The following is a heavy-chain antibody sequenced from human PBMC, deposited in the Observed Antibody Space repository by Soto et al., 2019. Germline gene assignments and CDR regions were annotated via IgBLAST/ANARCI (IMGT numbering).Heavy chain of an antibody. J-gene: IGHJ4*02. V-gene: IGHV4-39*01. Sequence: SETLSLTCTVSGGSISSSSYYWGWIRQPPGKGLEWIGSIYYSGSTYYNPSLKSRVTISVDTSKNQFSLKLSSVTAADTAVYYCARLPSGGSWYFDYWGQGTLVTVSS. CDR1: GGSISSSSYY. D-gene: IGHD2-15*01. CDR2: IYYSGST. CDR3: ARLPSGGSWYFDY.